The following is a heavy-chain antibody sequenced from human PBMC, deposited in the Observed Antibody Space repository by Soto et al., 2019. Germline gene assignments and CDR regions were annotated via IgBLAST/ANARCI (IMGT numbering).Heavy chain of an antibody. J-gene: IGHJ6*02. CDR2: ISSSSTYI. Sequence: EVQLVESGGGVVQPGGSLRLACAASGFTFTTYAMNWVRQAPGKGLEWVSCISSSSTYIYYADSVKGRFTISRDNAKNLLYLHMHSLTAEDTAVYYCARDFGDSKGSYYYYGMDVWGQGTTVTVSS. V-gene: IGHV3-21*01. D-gene: IGHD2-21*02. CDR1: GFTFTTYA. CDR3: ARDFGDSKGSYYYYGMDV.